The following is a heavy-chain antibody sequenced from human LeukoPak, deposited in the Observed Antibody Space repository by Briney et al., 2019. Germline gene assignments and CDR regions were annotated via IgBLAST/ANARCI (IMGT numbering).Heavy chain of an antibody. V-gene: IGHV4-31*03. CDR1: GGSISSGGYY. CDR3: ARGDFWSGSVYYFDY. CDR2: IYYSGST. J-gene: IGHJ4*02. Sequence: SQTLSLTCTVSGGSISSGGYYWSWIRQHPGKGLEWIGHIYYSGSTYYNPSLKSRVTISVDTSKNQFSLKLSSVTAADTAVYYCARGDFWSGSVYYFDYWGQGTLVTVSS. D-gene: IGHD3-3*01.